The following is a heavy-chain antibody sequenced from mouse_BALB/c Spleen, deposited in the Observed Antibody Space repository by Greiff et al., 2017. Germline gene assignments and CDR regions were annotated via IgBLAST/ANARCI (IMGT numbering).Heavy chain of an antibody. CDR1: GYSFTGYY. CDR3: ASGRYDYFDS. D-gene: IGHD2-14*01. J-gene: IGHJ2*01. V-gene: IGHV1-42*01. CDR2: INPSTGGT. Sequence: EVQLQQSGPELVKPGASVKISCKASGYSFTGYYMHWVKQSPENSLEWIGEINPSTGGTSYNQKFKGKATLTVDKSSSTAYMQLKSLTSEESAVYYCASGRYDYFDSWGQGTTLTVSS.